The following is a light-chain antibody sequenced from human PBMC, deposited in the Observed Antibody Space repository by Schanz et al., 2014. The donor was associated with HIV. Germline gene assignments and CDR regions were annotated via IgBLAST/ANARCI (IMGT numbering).Light chain of an antibody. Sequence: QSALTQPASVSGSPGQSITISCTGTSSDVGGFNYVSWYQQHPDKAPKIIIYDVTNRPSGVSNRFSGSKSGNTASLTISGLQAEDEADYYCCSYAGSSTVVFGGGTKVTVL. CDR2: DVT. CDR3: CSYAGSSTVV. J-gene: IGLJ2*01. CDR1: SSDVGGFNY. V-gene: IGLV2-14*01.